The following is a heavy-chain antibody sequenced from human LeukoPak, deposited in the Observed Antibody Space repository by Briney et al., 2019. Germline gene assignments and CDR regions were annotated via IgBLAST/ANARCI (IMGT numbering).Heavy chain of an antibody. Sequence: ASVKVSCKASGYTFTGYYMHWVRQAPGQGLEWMGWMNPNSGNTGYAQKFQGRVTMTRNTSISTAYMELSSLRSEDTAVYYCARGRVRGVIRFKSVWFDPWGQGTLVTVSS. CDR3: ARGRVRGVIRFKSVWFDP. D-gene: IGHD3-10*01. CDR1: GYTFTGYY. V-gene: IGHV1-8*02. CDR2: MNPNSGNT. J-gene: IGHJ5*02.